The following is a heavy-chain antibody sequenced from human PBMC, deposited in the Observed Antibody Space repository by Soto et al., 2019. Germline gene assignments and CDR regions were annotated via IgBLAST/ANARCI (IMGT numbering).Heavy chain of an antibody. CDR3: AKDGMAADYYYYGMDV. Sequence: QVQLVESGGGVVQPGRSLRLSCAASGFTFSSYGMHWVRQAPGKGLEWVAVISYDGSNKYYADSVKGRFTISRDNSKNTLYLQMNSLRAEDTAVYYCAKDGMAADYYYYGMDVWGQGTTVTVSS. D-gene: IGHD6-19*01. V-gene: IGHV3-30*18. J-gene: IGHJ6*02. CDR2: ISYDGSNK. CDR1: GFTFSSYG.